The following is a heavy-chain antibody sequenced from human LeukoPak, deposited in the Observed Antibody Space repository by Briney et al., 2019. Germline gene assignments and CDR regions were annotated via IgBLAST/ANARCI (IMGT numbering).Heavy chain of an antibody. Sequence: SETLSLTCTVSGGSISSYYWSWIRQAPGKGLEWIGYIYYSGSTNYNPSLKSRVTMSVGTSKNQFSLKLSSVTAADTAVYYCARDSQYNQGLDFWGQGTLVSVFS. CDR1: GGSISSYY. J-gene: IGHJ4*02. CDR2: IYYSGST. V-gene: IGHV4-59*01. D-gene: IGHD1-1*01. CDR3: ARDSQYNQGLDF.